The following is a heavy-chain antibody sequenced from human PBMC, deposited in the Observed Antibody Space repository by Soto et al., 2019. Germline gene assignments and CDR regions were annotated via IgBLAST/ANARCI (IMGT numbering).Heavy chain of an antibody. CDR1: GFTFSNYA. Sequence: PGGSLRLSCAGSGFTFSNYAMSWVRQAPGKGLEWVSAISSAVNTYYADSVKGRFTISRDNSKNTLYLQMNSLRAEDTAVYYCARDSVRYSYAYGMDVWGQGTTVTVSS. CDR2: ISSAVNT. V-gene: IGHV3-23*01. J-gene: IGHJ6*02. CDR3: ARDSVRYSYAYGMDV. D-gene: IGHD5-18*01.